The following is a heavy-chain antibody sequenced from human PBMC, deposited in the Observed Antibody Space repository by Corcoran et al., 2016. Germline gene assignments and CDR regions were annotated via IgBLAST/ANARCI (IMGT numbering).Heavy chain of an antibody. CDR2: IYYSGST. Sequence: QVQLQESGPGLVKPSETLSLTCTVSGGSISSYYWSWIRQPPGKGLEWIGYIYYSGSTNYNPSLKSRVPISVDTSKNQFSLKLSSVTAAAPAVYYCARGRGATTRSFDYWGQGTLVTVSS. CDR3: ARGRGATTRSFDY. V-gene: IGHV4-59*01. D-gene: IGHD1-26*01. J-gene: IGHJ4*02. CDR1: GGSISSYY.